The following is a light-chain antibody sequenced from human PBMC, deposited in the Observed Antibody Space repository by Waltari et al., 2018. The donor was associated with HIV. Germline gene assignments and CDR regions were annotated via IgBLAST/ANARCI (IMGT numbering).Light chain of an antibody. CDR3: AAWEDSLNGPIWV. CDR1: SSNIGSYT. CDR2: SNN. Sequence: QSVLTQPPSASGTPGQRVTISCSGSSSNIGSYTVHWYQQIPGTAPKLLIFSNNYRPSGGPDRFAGSKSCTPAALAISGLHADDEAEYCCAAWEDSLNGPIWVFGGGTKLTVL. V-gene: IGLV1-44*01. J-gene: IGLJ3*02.